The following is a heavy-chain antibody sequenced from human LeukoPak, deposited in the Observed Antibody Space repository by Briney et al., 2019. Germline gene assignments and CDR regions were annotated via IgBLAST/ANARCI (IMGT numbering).Heavy chain of an antibody. J-gene: IGHJ4*02. Sequence: SETLSLTCTVSGGSISSYYWSWIRQPPGKGLEWIGYIYYSGSTNYNPSLKSRVTISVDTSKNQFSLMLSSVTAADTAVYYCVRGLIRPVAGYFDYWGQGTLVTVSS. V-gene: IGHV4-59*08. CDR1: GGSISSYY. CDR2: IYYSGST. CDR3: VRGLIRPVAGYFDY. D-gene: IGHD6-19*01.